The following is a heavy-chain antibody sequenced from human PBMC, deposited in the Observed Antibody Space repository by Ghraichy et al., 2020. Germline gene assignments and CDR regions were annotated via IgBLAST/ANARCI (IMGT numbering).Heavy chain of an antibody. V-gene: IGHV3-30*18. CDR1: GFTFSSYG. Sequence: GESLNISCAASGFTFSSYGMHWVRQAPGKGLEWVAVISYDGSNKYYADSVKGRFTISRDNSKNTLYLQMNSLRAEDTAVYYCAKEGNTAMVYFDYWGQGTLVTVSS. J-gene: IGHJ4*02. D-gene: IGHD5-18*01. CDR2: ISYDGSNK. CDR3: AKEGNTAMVYFDY.